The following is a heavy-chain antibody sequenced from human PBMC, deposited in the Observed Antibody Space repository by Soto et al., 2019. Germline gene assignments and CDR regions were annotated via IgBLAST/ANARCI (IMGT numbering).Heavy chain of an antibody. D-gene: IGHD1-26*01. CDR3: ARGPLKRRGPHDY. CDR1: GYTFTSYD. Sequence: ASVKVSCKASGYTFTSYDINWVRQATGQGLEWMGWMNPNSGNTGYAQKFQGRVTMTRNTSISTAYMELSSLRSEVTAVYYCARGPLKRRGPHDYWGQGTLVTVSS. CDR2: MNPNSGNT. J-gene: IGHJ4*02. V-gene: IGHV1-8*01.